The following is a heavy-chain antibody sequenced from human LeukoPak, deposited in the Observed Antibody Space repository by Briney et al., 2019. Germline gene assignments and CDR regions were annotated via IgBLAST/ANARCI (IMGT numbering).Heavy chain of an antibody. Sequence: GGSLRLSCAASGFSFDDYAMHWVRHAPGKGLEWVSGISWNSGSIGYADSVKGRFTISRDNAKNSLYLQMNSLRAEDTALYYCARGADYDSSPNYFDYWGQGTLVTVSS. CDR3: ARGADYDSSPNYFDY. V-gene: IGHV3-9*01. J-gene: IGHJ4*02. D-gene: IGHD3-22*01. CDR2: ISWNSGSI. CDR1: GFSFDDYA.